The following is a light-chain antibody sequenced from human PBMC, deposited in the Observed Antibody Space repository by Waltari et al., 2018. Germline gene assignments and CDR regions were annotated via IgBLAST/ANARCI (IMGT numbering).Light chain of an antibody. CDR3: AAWDDSRDVI. V-gene: IGLV1-44*01. J-gene: IGLJ2*01. CDR1: NSIIGSTI. Sequence: QSVLTQPPSASGTAGQRVTTSCSGSNSIIGSTIVNWYQLVPGVAPKLLIYSDYQRPSGVPDRFSGSRSGNSASLAISGLQSEDEADYYCAAWDDSRDVIFGGVTKLTVL. CDR2: SDY.